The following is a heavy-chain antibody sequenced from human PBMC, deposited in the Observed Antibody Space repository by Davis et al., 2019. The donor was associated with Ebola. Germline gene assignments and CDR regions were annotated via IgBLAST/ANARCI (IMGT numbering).Heavy chain of an antibody. CDR1: GGFVSSGGYS. D-gene: IGHD6-6*01. V-gene: IGHV4-30-2*03. CDR3: ARGPRIAARRWGFDY. Sequence: MPSETLSLTCAVSGGFVSSGGYSWNWIRQPPGKGLEWIASRYYSGSTFYNPSLKSRVTISVDTSKNQFSLKLSSVTAADTAVYYCARGPRIAARRWGFDYWGQGTLVTVSS. J-gene: IGHJ4*02. CDR2: RYYSGST.